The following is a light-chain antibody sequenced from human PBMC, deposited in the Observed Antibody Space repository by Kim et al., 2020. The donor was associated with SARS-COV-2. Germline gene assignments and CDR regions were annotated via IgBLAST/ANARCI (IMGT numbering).Light chain of an antibody. CDR1: QDISSW. V-gene: IGKV1-12*01. J-gene: IGKJ4*01. Sequence: SSVGDRVTITWRASQDISSWLAWYQQKPGKAPKLLISAASSLQSGVPSRFSGSGSGTDFTLTISSLQPEDFASYYCQRADSFPLGFGGGTKVEIK. CDR2: AAS. CDR3: QRADSFPLG.